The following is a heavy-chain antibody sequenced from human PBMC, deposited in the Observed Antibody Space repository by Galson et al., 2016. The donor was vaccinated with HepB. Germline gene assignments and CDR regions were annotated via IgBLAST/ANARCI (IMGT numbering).Heavy chain of an antibody. CDR2: VYAGGNT. V-gene: IGHV3-53*01. D-gene: IGHD2-8*02. CDR3: VTYCTGGSCKVGH. CDR1: GFTFGSYW. Sequence: SLRLSCAASGFTFGSYWMHWVRQAPGKGLEWVAIVYAGGNTNYADSVKGRFTISRDESENAMSLQMSGLRREDTAVYYCVTYCTGGSCKVGHWGQGTLVTVSS. J-gene: IGHJ4*02.